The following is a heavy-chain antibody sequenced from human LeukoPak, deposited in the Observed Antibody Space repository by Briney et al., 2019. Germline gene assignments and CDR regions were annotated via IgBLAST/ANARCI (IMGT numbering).Heavy chain of an antibody. Sequence: ASVKVSCKASGYTFTSYAMNWVRRAPGQGLEWMGWINTDTGNPTYAQGFTGRFVFSLDTSVSTAYLQISSLKAEDTAVYYCAREGIAVAGYYYYGMDVWGQGTTVTVSS. J-gene: IGHJ6*02. CDR2: INTDTGNP. CDR1: GYTFTSYA. V-gene: IGHV7-4-1*02. D-gene: IGHD6-19*01. CDR3: AREGIAVAGYYYYGMDV.